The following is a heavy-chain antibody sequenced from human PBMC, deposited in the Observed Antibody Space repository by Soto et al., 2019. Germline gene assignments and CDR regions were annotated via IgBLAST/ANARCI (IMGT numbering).Heavy chain of an antibody. D-gene: IGHD6-19*01. J-gene: IGHJ3*02. CDR3: ATPGIAVALGAFDI. CDR1: GYTLTELS. V-gene: IGHV1-24*01. CDR2: FDPEDGET. Sequence: ASAKVSCKVSGYTLTELSMHWVRQAPGKGLEWMGGFDPEDGETIYAQKFQGRVTMTEDTSTDTAYMELSSLRSEDTAVYYCATPGIAVALGAFDIWGQGTMVTVSS.